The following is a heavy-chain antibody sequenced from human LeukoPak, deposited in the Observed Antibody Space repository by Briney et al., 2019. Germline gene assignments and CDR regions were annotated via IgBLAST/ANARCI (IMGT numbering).Heavy chain of an antibody. Sequence: ASVKVSXKASGYTFTGYYMHWVRQAPGQGLEWMGWINPNSGGTNYAQKFQGRAHMTREPSISTASMELSRLRSDDTAVYYCARARPMVRGVIPSVWFDPWGQGTLVTVSS. J-gene: IGHJ5*02. CDR3: ARARPMVRGVIPSVWFDP. CDR1: GYTFTGYY. D-gene: IGHD3-10*01. V-gene: IGHV1-2*02. CDR2: INPNSGGT.